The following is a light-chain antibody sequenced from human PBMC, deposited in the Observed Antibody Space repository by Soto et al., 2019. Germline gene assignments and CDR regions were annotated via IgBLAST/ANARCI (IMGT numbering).Light chain of an antibody. V-gene: IGLV2-14*01. CDR3: SSYTSRNSWV. CDR1: SSDVGGYDF. J-gene: IGLJ3*02. Sequence: QSVLTQPASVSGSPGQSITISCTGTSSDVGGYDFVSWYQQHPGKVPKLIIYEVRNRPSRVSNRFSGSKSGNTASLTISGLQAEDEADYYCSSYTSRNSWVFGRGTKLTVL. CDR2: EVR.